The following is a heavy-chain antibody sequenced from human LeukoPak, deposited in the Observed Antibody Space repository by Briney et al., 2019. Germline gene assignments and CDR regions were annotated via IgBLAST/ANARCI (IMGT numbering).Heavy chain of an antibody. CDR2: INPSGCST. CDR3: ARTPKGWYYDFWSGYLDY. CDR1: GYTFTSYY. J-gene: IGHJ4*02. Sequence: ASVKVSCKASGYTFTSYYMHCVRQAPGQGLEWMGIINPSGCSTSYAQKFQGRVTMTRDMSTSTVYMELSSLRSEDTAVYYCARTPKGWYYDFWSGYLDYWGQGTLVTVSS. V-gene: IGHV1-46*01. D-gene: IGHD3-3*01.